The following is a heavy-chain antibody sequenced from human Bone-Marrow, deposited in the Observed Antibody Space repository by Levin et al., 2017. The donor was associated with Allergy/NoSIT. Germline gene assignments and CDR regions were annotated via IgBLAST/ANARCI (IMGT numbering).Heavy chain of an antibody. CDR2: INTDGSDT. CDR3: ASAGGDFYYYMDV. J-gene: IGHJ6*03. CDR1: GFTFDTLW. Sequence: GGSLRLSCAASGFTFDTLWFHWVRQVPGKGLAWVSRINTDGSDTEYADSVKGRFTASRDNTKKTLYLEMRSLRVEDTGVYYCASAGGDFYYYMDVWGKGTTVIVSS. V-gene: IGHV3-74*01. D-gene: IGHD3-16*01.